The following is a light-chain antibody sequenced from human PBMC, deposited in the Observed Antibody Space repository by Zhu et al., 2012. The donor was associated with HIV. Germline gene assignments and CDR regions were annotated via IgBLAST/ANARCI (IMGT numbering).Light chain of an antibody. J-gene: IGKJ2*01. CDR1: QDISDY. V-gene: IGKV1-9*01. Sequence: DIQLTQSPSFLSASVGDRVTITCRASQDISDYLAWYQQKPGRAPQLLVYAASTVPAGVPSRFSGSGSATEFTLSISSLQPEDFATYYCQQFNSYPYTFGQGTKLDMK. CDR2: AAS. CDR3: QQFNSYPYT.